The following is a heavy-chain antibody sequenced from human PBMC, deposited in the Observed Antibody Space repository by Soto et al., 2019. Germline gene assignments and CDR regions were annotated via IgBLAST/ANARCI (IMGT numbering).Heavy chain of an antibody. J-gene: IGHJ3*02. Sequence: SETLSLTCTFSGCSISSYYWSWIRQPPGKGLEWIGYIYYSGSTNYNPSLKSRVTISVDTSKNQFSLKLSSVTAADTAVYYCASLGYCTNGVCWGGAFDIWGQGTMVTVSS. D-gene: IGHD2-8*01. V-gene: IGHV4-59*01. CDR3: ASLGYCTNGVCWGGAFDI. CDR1: GCSISSYY. CDR2: IYYSGST.